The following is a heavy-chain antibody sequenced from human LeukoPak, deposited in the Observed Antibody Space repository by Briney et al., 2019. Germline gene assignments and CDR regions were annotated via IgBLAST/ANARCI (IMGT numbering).Heavy chain of an antibody. CDR3: ARDADIVVVVAAPDGAFDI. CDR2: IIPIFGTA. Sequence: GASVKVSCKASGGTFSSYAISWVRQAPGQGLEWMGGIIPIFGTANYAQKFQGRVTITADKSTSTAYMELRSLRSDDTAVYYCARDADIVVVVAAPDGAFDIWGQGTMVTVSS. J-gene: IGHJ3*02. V-gene: IGHV1-69*06. CDR1: GGTFSSYA. D-gene: IGHD2-15*01.